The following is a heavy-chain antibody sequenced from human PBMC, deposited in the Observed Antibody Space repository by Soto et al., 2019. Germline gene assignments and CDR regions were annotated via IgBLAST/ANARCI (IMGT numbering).Heavy chain of an antibody. D-gene: IGHD6-13*01. Sequence: EVQLLESGGGLVQPGGSLRLSCAASGFTFSSYAMSWVRQAPGKGLEWVPETSGSGGSTYYADSVKGRFTISRDNSKNPLYLQMNSLRAEDTAVYYCASHPYSSCFGYWGQGTMVTVSS. CDR3: ASHPYSSCFGY. CDR1: GFTFSSYA. J-gene: IGHJ4*02. V-gene: IGHV3-23*01. CDR2: TSGSGGST.